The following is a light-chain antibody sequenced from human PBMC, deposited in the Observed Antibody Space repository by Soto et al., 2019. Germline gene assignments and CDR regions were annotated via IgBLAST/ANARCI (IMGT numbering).Light chain of an antibody. CDR3: QQYNSYSRT. CDR1: QSISSW. CDR2: DAS. J-gene: IGKJ1*01. Sequence: GDRVTITCRASQSISSWLAWYQQKPGKAPKLVIYDASSLESGVPSRFSGSGSGTEFTLTIGSLQPDDFATYYCQQYNSYSRTFGQGTKVDSK. V-gene: IGKV1-5*01.